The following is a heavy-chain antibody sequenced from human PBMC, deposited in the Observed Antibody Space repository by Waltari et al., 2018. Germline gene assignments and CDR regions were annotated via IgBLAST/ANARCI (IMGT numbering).Heavy chain of an antibody. CDR1: GFTFGSYG. V-gene: IGHV3-33*01. CDR2: IWYDGSNK. CDR3: ASALSGQKAFDI. D-gene: IGHD2-15*01. Sequence: QVQLVESGGGVVQPGRSLRLSCAASGFTFGSYGVHWVRQAPGKGLEWVAVIWYDGSNKYYADSVKGRFTISRDNSKNTLYLQMNSLRAEDTAVYYCASALSGQKAFDIWGQGTMVTVSS. J-gene: IGHJ3*02.